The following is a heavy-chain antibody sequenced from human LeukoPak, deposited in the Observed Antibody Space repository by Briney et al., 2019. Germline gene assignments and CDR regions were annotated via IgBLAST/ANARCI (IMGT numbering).Heavy chain of an antibody. D-gene: IGHD6-13*01. CDR1: GYTFTSYG. V-gene: IGHV1-18*01. CDR3: AREVFSSSSDM. J-gene: IGHJ3*02. Sequence: ASVKVSCKASGYTFTSYGISWVRQAPGQGLEWMGRISAYNGNTNYAQKLQGRVTMTTDTSTSTDYMQLRSLISDDTAVYYCAREVFSSSSDMWGQGTMVTVSS. CDR2: ISAYNGNT.